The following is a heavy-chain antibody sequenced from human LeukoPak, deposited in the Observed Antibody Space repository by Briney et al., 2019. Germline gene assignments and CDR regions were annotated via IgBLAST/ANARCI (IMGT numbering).Heavy chain of an antibody. CDR3: AKGYDYVWGSYRLHAFDI. Sequence: GGSLRLSCVASGFTFSGYAMSWVRQAPGKGLEWVSTISGGTGSTCYADSVKGRFTISRDNSRNTLYLQMNSLRAEDTAVYYCAKGYDYVWGSYRLHAFDIWGQGTMVTVSS. V-gene: IGHV3-23*01. CDR1: GFTFSGYA. D-gene: IGHD3-16*02. J-gene: IGHJ3*02. CDR2: ISGGTGST.